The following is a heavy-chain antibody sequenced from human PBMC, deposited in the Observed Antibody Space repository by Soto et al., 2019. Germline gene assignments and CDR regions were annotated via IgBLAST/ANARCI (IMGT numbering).Heavy chain of an antibody. D-gene: IGHD2-15*01. J-gene: IGHJ3*02. V-gene: IGHV3-7*03. CDR1: GFTFSNYY. CDR2: INQDGSEK. CDR3: ARYVGEI. Sequence: EAQLVESGGALVQPGGSLRLSCAASGFTFSNYYMSWFRQAAGKGLQWVASINQDGSEKYSVDSVKGRFTISRDNGKNSVYLQMNSLRVEDTAVYYCARYVGEIWGHGTKVTVSS.